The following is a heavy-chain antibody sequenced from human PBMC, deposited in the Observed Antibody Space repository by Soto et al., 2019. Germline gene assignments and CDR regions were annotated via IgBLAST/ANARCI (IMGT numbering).Heavy chain of an antibody. D-gene: IGHD1-1*01. Sequence: GGSLRLSCAASGFTFSSYAMSWVRQAPGKGLEWVSAIRGSGGSTYYADSVKGRFTISRDNSKNTLYLQINSLRAEDTAVYYCAKRPGSPYYYYGMDVWGQGTTVTVSS. V-gene: IGHV3-23*01. CDR2: IRGSGGST. CDR3: AKRPGSPYYYYGMDV. J-gene: IGHJ6*02. CDR1: GFTFSSYA.